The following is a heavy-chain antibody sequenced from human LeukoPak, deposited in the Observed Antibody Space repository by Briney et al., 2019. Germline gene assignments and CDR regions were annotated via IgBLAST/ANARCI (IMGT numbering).Heavy chain of an antibody. V-gene: IGHV6-1*01. CDR3: ARTKGHLDL. D-gene: IGHD2-8*01. CDR2: TYYRSRWYS. J-gene: IGHJ2*01. CDR1: GDSVSSTNAA. Sequence: SQTLSLTCAISGDSVSSTNAAWNWIRQSPSRGLAWLGRTYYRSRWYSEYARSVKSRITIDLDTSKNQFSLQLNSVTPEDAAVYYCARTKGHLDLWGRGTLVTVSS.